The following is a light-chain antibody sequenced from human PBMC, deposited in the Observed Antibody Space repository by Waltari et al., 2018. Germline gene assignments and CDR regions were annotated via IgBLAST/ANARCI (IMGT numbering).Light chain of an antibody. CDR3: QTWGTGIVV. CDR1: SGHSSYA. V-gene: IGLV4-69*01. J-gene: IGLJ2*01. Sequence: QLVLTQSPSASASLGASVKLTCTLSSGHSSYAIAWHQQQPEKRPRYLMKLNSDGRHSKGDGIPDRFSACSAGAERYLTISSRQSEDEADYYCQTWGTGIVVFGGGTKLTVL. CDR2: LNSDGRH.